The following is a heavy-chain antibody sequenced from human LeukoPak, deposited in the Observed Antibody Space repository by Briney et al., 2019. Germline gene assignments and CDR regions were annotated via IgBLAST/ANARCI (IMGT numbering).Heavy chain of an antibody. J-gene: IGHJ6*03. CDR2: ISYDGSNK. V-gene: IGHV3-30*01. CDR1: GFTFSSYA. CDR3: ASYDFWSGYPPWYYMDV. D-gene: IGHD3-3*01. Sequence: PGRSLRLSCAASGFTFSSYAMHWVRQAPGKGLEWVAVISYDGSNKYYADSVKGRFTISRDNSKNTLYLQMNSLRAEDTAVYYCASYDFWSGYPPWYYMDVWGKGTTVTVSS.